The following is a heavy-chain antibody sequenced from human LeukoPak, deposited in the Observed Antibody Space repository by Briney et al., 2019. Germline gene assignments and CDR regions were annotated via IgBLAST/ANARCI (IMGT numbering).Heavy chain of an antibody. CDR1: GGSISSYY. CDR2: IYTSGST. Sequence: SETLSLTCTVSGGSISSYYWSWIRQPAGKGLEWIGRIYTSGSTNYNPSLKSRVTMSVDTSKNQFSLKLSSVTAADTAVYYCARTYINYYDSSGYYDYWGQGTLVTVSS. J-gene: IGHJ4*02. D-gene: IGHD3-22*01. V-gene: IGHV4-4*07. CDR3: ARTYINYYDSSGYYDY.